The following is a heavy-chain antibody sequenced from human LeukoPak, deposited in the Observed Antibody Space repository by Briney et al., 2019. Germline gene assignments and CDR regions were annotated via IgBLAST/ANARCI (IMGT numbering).Heavy chain of an antibody. J-gene: IGHJ6*02. CDR1: GGTFSSYA. CDR3: ARAANYYYGMDV. V-gene: IGHV1-69*04. CDR2: IIPILGIA. Sequence: SVKVSCEASGGTFSSYAISWVRQAPGQGLEWMGRIIPILGIANYAQKFQGRVTITADKSTSTAYMELSSLRSEDTAVYYCARAANYYYGMDVWGQGTTVTVSS.